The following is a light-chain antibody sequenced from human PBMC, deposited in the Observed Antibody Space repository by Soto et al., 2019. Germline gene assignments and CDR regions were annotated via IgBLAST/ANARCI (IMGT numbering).Light chain of an antibody. CDR1: KSVSSN. J-gene: IGKJ1*01. CDR2: GAS. Sequence: EIVMKQSPATLSVSPGERATLSCRASKSVSSNLAWYQQKPGQAPRLLIYGASTRATGIPARFSGSGSGTEFTLTISSLQSEDFAVYYCQQYNNWPGTFGQGTKVEIK. V-gene: IGKV3-15*01. CDR3: QQYNNWPGT.